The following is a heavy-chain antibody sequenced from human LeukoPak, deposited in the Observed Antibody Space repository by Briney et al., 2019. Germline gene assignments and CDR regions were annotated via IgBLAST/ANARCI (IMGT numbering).Heavy chain of an antibody. Sequence: GESLKISCKGSGYSFTNYWIGWVRQTPGKGLEWMGIIYPGDSDTRYSPSFQGQVTISADKSISTAYLQWSSLKASDTAMYYCARLPGIVATIERYFDYWGQGTLVTVSS. V-gene: IGHV5-51*01. D-gene: IGHD5-12*01. CDR3: ARLPGIVATIERYFDY. J-gene: IGHJ4*02. CDR1: GYSFTNYW. CDR2: IYPGDSDT.